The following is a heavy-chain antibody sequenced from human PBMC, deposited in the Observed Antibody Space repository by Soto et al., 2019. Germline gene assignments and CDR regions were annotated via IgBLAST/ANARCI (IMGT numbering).Heavy chain of an antibody. Sequence: EVQLVQSGAEVKKPGESLKISCKGSGYSFTSYWIGWVRQMPGKGLEWMGIIYPGDSDTRYSPSFQGQVTISADKSIXTADLQWSSLKASDTAMYYCARSPQRGYSYGCFDYWGQGTLVTVSS. CDR2: IYPGDSDT. J-gene: IGHJ4*02. CDR1: GYSFTSYW. V-gene: IGHV5-51*03. D-gene: IGHD5-18*01. CDR3: ARSPQRGYSYGCFDY.